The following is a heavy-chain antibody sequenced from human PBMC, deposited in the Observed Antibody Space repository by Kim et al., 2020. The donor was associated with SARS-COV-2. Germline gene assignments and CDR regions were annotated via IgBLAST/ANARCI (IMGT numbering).Heavy chain of an antibody. CDR2: IYDNGRT. V-gene: IGHV4-59*11. J-gene: IGHJ6*01. CDR3: ARDRVVGASGRSYYGMDV. Sequence: SETLSLTCTVSGGSISSHYWSWIRQPPGKGLEWIGYIYDNGRTNYNPSLKSRVTIPVDMFKNQFSLKLSSVTAADTAFYYCARDRVVGASGRSYYGMDV. D-gene: IGHD1-26*01. CDR1: GGSISSHY.